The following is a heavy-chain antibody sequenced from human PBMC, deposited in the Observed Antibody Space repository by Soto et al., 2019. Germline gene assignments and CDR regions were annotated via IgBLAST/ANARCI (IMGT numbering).Heavy chain of an antibody. CDR3: ARDRGAVTGQYFDY. CDR1: VFTFSADY. J-gene: IGHJ4*02. V-gene: IGHV3-11*05. CDR2: ISSSGTSA. D-gene: IGHD6-19*01. Sequence: QVQLEESGGGLVKPGGSLRLSCAAAVFTFSADYRSWIRQAPNKGLEYISYISSSGTSANYADSVKGRFTISRDNAKNSLYLQMNSLRAEDTAVYYCARDRGAVTGQYFDYWGQGALVTVSS.